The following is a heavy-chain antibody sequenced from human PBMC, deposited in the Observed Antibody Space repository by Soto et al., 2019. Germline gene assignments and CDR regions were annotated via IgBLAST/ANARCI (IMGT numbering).Heavy chain of an antibody. CDR1: GFTFSSYG. V-gene: IGHV3-33*01. CDR2: IWYDVSNK. CDR3: ARDSGGYSGYDLPYYYYGMGD. Sequence: GGSLRLSCAASGFTFSSYGMHWVRQAPGKGLEWVAVIWYDVSNKYYADSVKGRFTISRDNSKNTLYLQMNSLRAEDTAVYYCARDSGGYSGYDLPYYYYGMGDWVQVTTVTFSS. D-gene: IGHD5-12*01. J-gene: IGHJ6*02.